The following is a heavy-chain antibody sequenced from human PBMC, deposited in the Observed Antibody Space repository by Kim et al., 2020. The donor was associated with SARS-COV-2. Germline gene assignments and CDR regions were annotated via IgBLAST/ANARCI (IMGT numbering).Heavy chain of an antibody. D-gene: IGHD3-10*01. CDR2: IYYSGST. CDR1: GGSISSGGYY. Sequence: SETLSLTCTVSGGSISSGGYYWSWIRQHPGKGLEWIGYIYYSGSTYYNPSLKSRVTISVDTSKNQFSLKLSSVTAADTAVYYCARGVWFGNIDYWGQGTLVTVSS. CDR3: ARGVWFGNIDY. V-gene: IGHV4-31*03. J-gene: IGHJ4*02.